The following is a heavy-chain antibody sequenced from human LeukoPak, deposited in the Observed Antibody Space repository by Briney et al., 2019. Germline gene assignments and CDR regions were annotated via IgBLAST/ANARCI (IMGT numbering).Heavy chain of an antibody. J-gene: IGHJ5*02. CDR3: ARDSSGWGGNNWFDP. CDR1: GFTFGVYT. CDR2: ISYDGSNK. V-gene: IGHV3-30-3*01. Sequence: GMSLRLSCAASGFTFGVYTMHWVRQAPAKGLEWVAFISYDGSNKYYADSVKGRFTISRDNSKNTSYLEMNSLRDEDTAVYYCARDSSGWGGNNWFDPWGQGTLVTVSS. D-gene: IGHD6-19*01.